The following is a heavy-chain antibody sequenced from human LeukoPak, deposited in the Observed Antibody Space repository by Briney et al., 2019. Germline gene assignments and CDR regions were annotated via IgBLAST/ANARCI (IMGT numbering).Heavy chain of an antibody. J-gene: IGHJ3*02. V-gene: IGHV4-4*07. Sequence: SETLSLTCTVSGGSTSSYYWSWIRQPAGKGLEWIGRIYTSGSTNYNPSLKSRVTMSVDTSKNQFSLKLSSVTAADTAVYYCARERAQWELLWDAFDIWGQGTMVTVSS. CDR1: GGSTSSYY. D-gene: IGHD1-26*01. CDR3: ARERAQWELLWDAFDI. CDR2: IYTSGST.